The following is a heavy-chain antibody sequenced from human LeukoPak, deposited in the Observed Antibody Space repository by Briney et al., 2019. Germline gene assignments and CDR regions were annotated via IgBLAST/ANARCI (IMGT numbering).Heavy chain of an antibody. V-gene: IGHV4-39*07. CDR1: GGSISSSSYY. CDR3: ARYSSSSAALYYFDY. J-gene: IGHJ4*02. CDR2: IYYSGST. Sequence: SETLSLTCTVSGGSISSSSYYWGWIRQPPGKGLEWIGSIYYSGSTYYNPSLKSRVTISVDTSKNQFSLKLSSVTAADTAVYYCARYSSSSAALYYFDYWGQGTLVTVSS. D-gene: IGHD6-13*01.